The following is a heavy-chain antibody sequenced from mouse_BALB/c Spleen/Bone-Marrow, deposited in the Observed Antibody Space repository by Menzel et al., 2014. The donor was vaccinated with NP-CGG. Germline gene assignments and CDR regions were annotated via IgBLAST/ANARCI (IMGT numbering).Heavy chain of an antibody. J-gene: IGHJ3*01. CDR1: GYTFTDYA. CDR3: ASRGGSSWFAY. Sequence: VKVVESGAELVRPGVSVKISCTGSGYTFTDYAMHWVKQSHAKSLEWIGVISTYYGDASYNQKFKGKATMTVDKSSSTAYMELARLTSEDSAIYYCASRGGSSWFAYWGQGTLVTVSA. V-gene: IGHV1S137*01. CDR2: ISTYYGDA.